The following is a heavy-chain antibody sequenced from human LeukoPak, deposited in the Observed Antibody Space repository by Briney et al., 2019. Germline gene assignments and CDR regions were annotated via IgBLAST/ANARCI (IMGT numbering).Heavy chain of an antibody. CDR2: IIPFFGAA. V-gene: IGHV1-69*13. D-gene: IGHD2-2*01. Sequence: GASVKVSCKASGYTFTGYYMHWVRLAPGPGLEWMGGIIPFFGAANYAQKFQGRVTITADESTNTAYMELSSLRSDDTAVYYCARDCSSTSCYGHYDYWGQGTLVTVSS. CDR1: GYTFTGYY. J-gene: IGHJ4*02. CDR3: ARDCSSTSCYGHYDY.